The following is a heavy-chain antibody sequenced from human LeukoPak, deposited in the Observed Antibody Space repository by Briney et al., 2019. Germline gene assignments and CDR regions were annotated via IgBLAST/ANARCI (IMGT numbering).Heavy chain of an antibody. J-gene: IGHJ2*01. D-gene: IGHD5-12*01. Sequence: WVRQAPGKGLEWIGSMYYSGAPYYNPSLKSRLSISVDTSKNHFSLRLTSVTAADTAVYYCARRGIYWYFDLWGRGTLVTVSS. CDR3: ARRGIYWYFDL. V-gene: IGHV4-39*02. CDR2: MYYSGAP.